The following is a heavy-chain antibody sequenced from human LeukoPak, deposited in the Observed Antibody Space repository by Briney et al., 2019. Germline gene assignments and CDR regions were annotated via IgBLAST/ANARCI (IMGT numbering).Heavy chain of an antibody. CDR2: IYYSGST. J-gene: IGHJ4*02. CDR3: ATYLITGNGGPFDY. V-gene: IGHV4-59*12. D-gene: IGHD1-20*01. Sequence: SETLSLTCTVSGGSISSYYWSWIRQPPGKGLEWIGYIYYSGSTNYNPSLKSRVTISVDTSKNQFSLKLSSVTAADTAVYYCATYLITGNGGPFDYWGQGTLVTVSS. CDR1: GGSISSYY.